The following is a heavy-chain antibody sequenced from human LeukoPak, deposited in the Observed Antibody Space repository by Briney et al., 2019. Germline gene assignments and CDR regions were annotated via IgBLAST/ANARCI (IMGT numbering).Heavy chain of an antibody. J-gene: IGHJ6*02. D-gene: IGHD1-26*01. CDR1: GYTFTSYA. CDR3: ARSGSSLPSPYGMDV. CDR2: INAGNGNT. V-gene: IGHV1-3*01. Sequence: ASVKVSRKASGYTFTSYAMHWVRQAPGQRLEWMGWINAGNGNTKYSQKFQGRVTITSDTSASTAYMELSSLRSEDTAVYYCARSGSSLPSPYGMDVWGQGTTVTVSS.